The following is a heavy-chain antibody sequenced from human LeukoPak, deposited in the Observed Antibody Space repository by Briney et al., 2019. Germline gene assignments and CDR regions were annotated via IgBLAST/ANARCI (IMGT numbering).Heavy chain of an antibody. V-gene: IGHV5-51*01. CDR1: GYSFNNYW. Sequence: GESPKISRKASGYSFNNYWLGWVRQMPGEGLGWMGIFYSGNSDIRYSPSFEGQVTISADNSTITAYLQRSSLKAADTVIYYCARAEGHGAFDYWGQGTLVSVSS. D-gene: IGHD3-10*01. CDR3: ARAEGHGAFDY. CDR2: FYSGNSDI. J-gene: IGHJ4*02.